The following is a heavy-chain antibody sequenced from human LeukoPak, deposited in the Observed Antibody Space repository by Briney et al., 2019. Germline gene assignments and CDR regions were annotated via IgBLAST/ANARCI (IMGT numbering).Heavy chain of an antibody. J-gene: IGHJ6*02. CDR1: GGSFSGYY. CDR2: INHSGST. Sequence: SETLSLTCAVYGGSFSGYYWSWIRQPPGKGLEWIGEINHSGSTNYNPSLKSRVTISVDTSKNQSSLKLSSVTAADTAVYYCARGLKRIFGTHYYYGMDVWGQGTTVTVSS. D-gene: IGHD3-3*01. V-gene: IGHV4-34*01. CDR3: ARGLKRIFGTHYYYGMDV.